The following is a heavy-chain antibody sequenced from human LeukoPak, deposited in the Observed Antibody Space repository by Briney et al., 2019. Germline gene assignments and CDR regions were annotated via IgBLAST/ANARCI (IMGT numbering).Heavy chain of an antibody. CDR2: ISSSGSTI. CDR3: ARLQLWTGTPLDY. V-gene: IGHV3-11*04. CDR1: GFTFSDYY. J-gene: IGHJ4*02. Sequence: GGSLRLSCAASGFTFSDYYMSWIRQAPGKGLEWVSYISSSGSTIYYADSVKGRFTLSRDNAKNSLYLQMNSLRAEDTAVYYCARLQLWTGTPLDYWGQGTLVTVSS. D-gene: IGHD5-18*01.